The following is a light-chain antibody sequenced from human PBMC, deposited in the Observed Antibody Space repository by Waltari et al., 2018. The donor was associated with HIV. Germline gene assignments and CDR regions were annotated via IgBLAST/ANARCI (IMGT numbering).Light chain of an antibody. CDR1: SSDVGGYNY. V-gene: IGLV2-14*01. J-gene: IGLJ1*01. CDR3: SSYTSSSTLYV. CDR2: DVS. Sequence: QSALTQPASVSGSPGQSITISCTGTSSDVGGYNYVSWYQQHPGKAPKLMIYDVSKRPSAVSNRFSGSKSGNTASLTISGLQAEDEADYYCSSYTSSSTLYVFGTGTKVTVL.